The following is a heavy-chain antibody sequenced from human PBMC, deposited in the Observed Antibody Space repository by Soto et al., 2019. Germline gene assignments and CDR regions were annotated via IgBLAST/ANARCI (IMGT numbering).Heavy chain of an antibody. CDR3: VKAYCSDSLTLPVDP. Sequence: GGSLRLSCSASGFTFSNYAMHWVRQAPGKGLEYVSTLSSGGSSTYYGDSVKGRFTVSRDNSKNTLYLQMSSLRVEDTAVYYCVKAYCSDSLTLPVDPWCQGTVVTVSS. J-gene: IGHJ5*02. V-gene: IGHV3-64D*08. D-gene: IGHD2-15*01. CDR2: LSSGGSST. CDR1: GFTFSNYA.